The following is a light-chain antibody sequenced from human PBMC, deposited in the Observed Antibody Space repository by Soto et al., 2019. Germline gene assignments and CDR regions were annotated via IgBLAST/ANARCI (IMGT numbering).Light chain of an antibody. CDR1: QSVLYSSNNKNY. CDR3: QQYESTPPT. V-gene: IGKV4-1*01. J-gene: IGKJ2*01. CDR2: SAS. Sequence: DIVMTQSPDSLAVSLGERATINCKSSQSVLYSSNNKNYLAWYQQRPGQPPKLLIYSASTRESRVPDRFSGSVSGTDFTLTITSLQAEDVAVYYCQQYESTPPTFGQGTKLEIK.